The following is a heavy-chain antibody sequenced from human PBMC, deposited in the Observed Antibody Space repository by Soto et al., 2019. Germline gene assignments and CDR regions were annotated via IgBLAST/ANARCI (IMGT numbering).Heavy chain of an antibody. D-gene: IGHD1-26*01. CDR3: ARRPRGSYPHFTYFDY. CDR2: IYPGDSDT. Sequence: PGESLKISCKGSGYSFTSYWIGWVRQMPGKGLEWMGIIYPGDSDTRYSPSFQGQVTISADKSISTAYLQWSSLKASDTAMYYCARRPRGSYPHFTYFDYWGQGTLVTVPQ. CDR1: GYSFTSYW. J-gene: IGHJ4*02. V-gene: IGHV5-51*01.